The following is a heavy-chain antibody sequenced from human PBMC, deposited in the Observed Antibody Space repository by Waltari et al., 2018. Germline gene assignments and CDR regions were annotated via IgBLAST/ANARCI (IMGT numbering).Heavy chain of an antibody. V-gene: IGHV3-7*01. CDR2: IKQDGSEI. J-gene: IGHJ4*02. Sequence: EVQLVESGGGLVQPGGSLRLSCAGSGFSFNKYWMSWLRQAPGKGLEWVAHIKQDGSEIYYVDSVKGRFSISRDNAKKSLYLQMNSLRGDDTAVFYCVTWGDLGNFWGQGTLVTVSA. CDR1: GFSFNKYW. CDR3: VTWGDLGNF. D-gene: IGHD7-27*01.